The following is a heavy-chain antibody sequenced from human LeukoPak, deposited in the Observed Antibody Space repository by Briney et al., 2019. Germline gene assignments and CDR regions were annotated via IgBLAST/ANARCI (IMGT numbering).Heavy chain of an antibody. D-gene: IGHD3-10*01. V-gene: IGHV3-30*14. CDR2: ISYDGSNK. CDR3: ARVAVLLWFGVDY. CDR1: GFTFSSYA. Sequence: GRSLRLSCAASGFTFSSYAMHWVRQAPGKGLEWVAVISYDGSNKYYADSVKGRFTISRDNSKNTLYLQMNSLRAEDTAVYYCARVAVLLWFGVDYWGQGTLVTVSS. J-gene: IGHJ4*02.